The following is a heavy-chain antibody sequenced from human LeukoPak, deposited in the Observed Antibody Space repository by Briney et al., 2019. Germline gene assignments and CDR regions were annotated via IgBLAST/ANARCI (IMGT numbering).Heavy chain of an antibody. V-gene: IGHV3-30*02. Sequence: GGSLRLSCAASGFTFSSYGMHWVRQAPGKWLEWVSFIRYDGDNKYYADSVKGRFTISRDNSENTLYLQMNSLRVEDTAVYFCAKGREKYCTSTSCYHDYWGQGTLVTVSS. CDR2: IRYDGDNK. CDR3: AKGREKYCTSTSCYHDY. J-gene: IGHJ4*02. D-gene: IGHD2-2*01. CDR1: GFTFSSYG.